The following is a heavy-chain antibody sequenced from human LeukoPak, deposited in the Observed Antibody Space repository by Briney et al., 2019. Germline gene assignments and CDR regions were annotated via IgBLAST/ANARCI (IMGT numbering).Heavy chain of an antibody. CDR3: ARGGGGAADY. Sequence: PGGSLRLSCAASGFSVSSNFMSWVRQAPGKGLERVSGIYKDDRVSRFYNGDTKYYADSVRGRFTISRDNSTNTLFLQMNSLRAEDTAVYYCARGGGGAADYWGQGTLVTVSS. CDR2: IYKDDRVSRFYNGDTK. D-gene: IGHD3-16*01. J-gene: IGHJ4*02. V-gene: IGHV3-53*01. CDR1: GFSVSSNF.